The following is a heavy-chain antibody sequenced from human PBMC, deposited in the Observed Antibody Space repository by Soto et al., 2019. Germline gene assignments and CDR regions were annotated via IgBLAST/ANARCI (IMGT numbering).Heavy chain of an antibody. CDR2: ISAYNGNT. J-gene: IGHJ6*03. Sequence: QVQLVQSGAEVKKPGASVKVSCKASGYTFTSYGISWVRQAPGQGLEWMGWISAYNGNTNYAQKLQGRGTMTTNKPTSKAYKELRNPRSDDTAVEYCAREVDILLMVYAKYYYYMDVWGKGTTVTVSS. V-gene: IGHV1-18*01. D-gene: IGHD2-8*01. CDR1: GYTFTSYG. CDR3: AREVDILLMVYAKYYYYMDV.